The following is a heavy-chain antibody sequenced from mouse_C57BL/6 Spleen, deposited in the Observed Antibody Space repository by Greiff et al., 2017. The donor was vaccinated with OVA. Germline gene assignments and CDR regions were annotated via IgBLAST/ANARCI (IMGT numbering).Heavy chain of an antibody. CDR3: ARGYDHGGNSMDY. J-gene: IGHJ4*01. V-gene: IGHV1-55*01. CDR1: GYTFTSYW. Sequence: QVQLKQPGAELVKPGASVKLSCKASGYTFTSYWIPWVKQRPGQGLEWIGDLYPGSGSTNSNEKFKSKAILTVDKYSSTAYMLLSSLTSEEAAVYYCARGYDHGGNSMDYWGQGTSVTVSS. D-gene: IGHD2-3*01. CDR2: LYPGSGST.